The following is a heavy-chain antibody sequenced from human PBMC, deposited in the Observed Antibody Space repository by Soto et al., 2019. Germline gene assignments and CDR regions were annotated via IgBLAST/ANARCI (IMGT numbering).Heavy chain of an antibody. D-gene: IGHD1-26*01. CDR3: ARTDSGSYVDHFDY. Sequence: QVQLQESGPGLVKPSETLSLTCTVSGGSISSYYWSWIRQPPGKGLEWIGYIYYSGSTNYNPSLKSRVTISVDTSKNQFSLKLSSVTAADTAVYYCARTDSGSYVDHFDYWGQGTLVTVSS. CDR2: IYYSGST. CDR1: GGSISSYY. J-gene: IGHJ4*02. V-gene: IGHV4-59*01.